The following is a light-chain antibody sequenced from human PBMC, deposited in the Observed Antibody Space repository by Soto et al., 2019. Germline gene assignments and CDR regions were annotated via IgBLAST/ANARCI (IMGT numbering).Light chain of an antibody. J-gene: IGLJ2*01. CDR3: SSFTSKSTLI. CDR1: IRDVGAYNL. CDR2: EVR. Sequence: QSVLTQPASVSGSPGQSITISCAGTIRDVGAYNLVSWYQQYPGRAPQLILYEVRNRPSGISFRFSGFKSGNTASLTISGLPAEDEADYYCSSFTSKSTLIFGGGTKLTVL. V-gene: IGLV2-14*01.